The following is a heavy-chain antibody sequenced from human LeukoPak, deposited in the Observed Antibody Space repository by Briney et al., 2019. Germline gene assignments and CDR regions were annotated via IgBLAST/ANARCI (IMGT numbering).Heavy chain of an antibody. D-gene: IGHD2-15*01. CDR1: GFTFSSYW. J-gene: IGHJ3*02. CDR2: INTDGSST. V-gene: IGHV3-74*01. CDR3: ATHGCSGCSWYAFDI. Sequence: GGSLRLSCAASGFTFSSYWMHWVRQAPGKGLVWVSRINTDGSSTSYADSVKGRFTISRDNAKNTLYLQMNSLKAEDTAVYYCATHGCSGCSWYAFDIWGQGTMVTVSS.